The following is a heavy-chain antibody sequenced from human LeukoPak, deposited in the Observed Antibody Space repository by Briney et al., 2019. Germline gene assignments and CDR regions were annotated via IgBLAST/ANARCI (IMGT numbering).Heavy chain of an antibody. CDR1: GGSISSSSYY. V-gene: IGHV4-39*01. J-gene: IGHJ6*02. CDR2: IYYSGST. CDR3: ASQPLVGANHYGMDV. Sequence: SETLSLTCTASGGSISSSSYYWGWIRQPPGKGLEWIGSIYYSGSTYYNPSLKSRVTISVDTSKNQFSLKLSSVTAADTAVYYCASQPLVGANHYGMDVWGQGTTVTVSS. D-gene: IGHD3-16*01.